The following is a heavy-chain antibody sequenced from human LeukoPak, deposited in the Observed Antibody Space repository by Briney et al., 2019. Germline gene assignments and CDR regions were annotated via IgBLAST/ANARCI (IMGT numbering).Heavy chain of an antibody. D-gene: IGHD6-19*01. CDR2: IYNSGNT. J-gene: IGHJ5*01. CDR1: GGSISSSTYS. Sequence: SETLSLTCTVSGGSISSSTYSWGWIRQPPGKGLEWIGTIYNSGNTYYNPSLKSRVTISVDTSKNQFSLHVYSVTPEDTAAYYCARDLGTSGWYTFDFWGQGTLVTVSS. CDR3: ARDLGTSGWYTFDF. V-gene: IGHV4-39*07.